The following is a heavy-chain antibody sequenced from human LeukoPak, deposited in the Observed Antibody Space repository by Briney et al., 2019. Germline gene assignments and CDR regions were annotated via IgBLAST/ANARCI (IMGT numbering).Heavy chain of an antibody. CDR3: ARDGSGSTGPY. V-gene: IGHV3-48*03. J-gene: IGHJ4*02. D-gene: IGHD3-10*01. Sequence: PGGSLRLSCAASGFTFSSYEMNWVRQAPGKGLEWVSYISSSGSTIYYADSVKGRFTVSRDNAKNSLYLQMNSLRAEDTAVYYCARDGSGSTGPYWGQGTLVTVSS. CDR2: ISSSGSTI. CDR1: GFTFSSYE.